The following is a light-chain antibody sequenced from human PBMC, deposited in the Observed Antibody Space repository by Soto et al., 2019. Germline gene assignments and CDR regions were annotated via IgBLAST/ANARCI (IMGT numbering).Light chain of an antibody. CDR1: ESISNW. CDR3: QHYNSYSEA. Sequence: IQLTQSPPTLPASVGDRVTLTCRASESISNWLAWYQQRPGTAPKLLIYHASILETAVPSRFSGNGSGTEFTLTISSLQPGDFATYYCQHYNSYSEAFGQGTKVELK. CDR2: HAS. J-gene: IGKJ1*01. V-gene: IGKV1-5*01.